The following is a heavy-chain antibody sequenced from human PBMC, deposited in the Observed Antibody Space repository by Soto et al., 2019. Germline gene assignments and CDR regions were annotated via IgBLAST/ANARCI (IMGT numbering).Heavy chain of an antibody. CDR1: GGSFSGYY. Sequence: PSETLCLTCAVYGGSFSGYYWSWIRQPPGKGLEWIGEINHSGSTNYNPSLKSRVTISVDTSKNQFSLKLSSVTAADTAVYYCARGSPSYRYRSLDYWGQGTLVTVSS. J-gene: IGHJ4*02. CDR2: INHSGST. CDR3: ARGSPSYRYRSLDY. V-gene: IGHV4-34*01. D-gene: IGHD3-16*02.